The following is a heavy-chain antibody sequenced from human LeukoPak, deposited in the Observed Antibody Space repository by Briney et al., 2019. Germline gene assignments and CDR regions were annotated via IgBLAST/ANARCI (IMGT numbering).Heavy chain of an antibody. CDR2: INSSISTK. V-gene: IGHV3-48*02. CDR3: ARVQYSGHWFYALDI. Sequence: GGSLRLSCAASRLPFSLYSTEWVRQAPGKGLEWVSYINSSISTKYYADSVKGRFAISRDNDKSPLYLQMNNGTDEDAIVHHCARVQYSGHWFYALDIWGQGTMVTVSS. CDR1: RLPFSLYS. D-gene: IGHD6-6*01. J-gene: IGHJ3*02.